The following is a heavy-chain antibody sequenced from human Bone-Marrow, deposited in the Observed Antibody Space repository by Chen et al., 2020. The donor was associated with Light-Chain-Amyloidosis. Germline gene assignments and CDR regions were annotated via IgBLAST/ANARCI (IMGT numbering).Heavy chain of an antibody. D-gene: IGHD6-19*01. Sequence: EVQLLESGGGLVQPGGSLRLSCAASGFTFSSYAMSWVRQAPGKGLEWVSAISGSGGSTYYADSVKGRFTISRDNSKNSLYLQMNSLRAEDTAVYYCAKDIRYSSGWYYFDYWGQGTLVTVSS. CDR2: ISGSGGST. CDR1: GFTFSSYA. J-gene: IGHJ4*02. CDR3: AKDIRYSSGWYYFDY. V-gene: IGHV3-23*01.